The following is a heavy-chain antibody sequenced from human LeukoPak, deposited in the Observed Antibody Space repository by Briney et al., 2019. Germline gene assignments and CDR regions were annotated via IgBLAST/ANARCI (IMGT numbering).Heavy chain of an antibody. Sequence: SEPLSLTCPVSGGSITSITYYWGWIRQPPGQGLEWIGSIYYSGSTYYNPSLKSRVTISVDTSKNQFSLKLSSVTAADTAVYYCAKDSGSITWFDPWGQGTLVTVSS. J-gene: IGHJ5*02. D-gene: IGHD1-26*01. V-gene: IGHV4-39*07. CDR3: AKDSGSITWFDP. CDR1: GGSITSITYY. CDR2: IYYSGST.